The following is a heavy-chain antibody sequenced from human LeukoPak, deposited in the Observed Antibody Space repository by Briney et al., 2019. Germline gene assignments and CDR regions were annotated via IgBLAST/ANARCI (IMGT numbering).Heavy chain of an antibody. J-gene: IGHJ3*01. CDR3: ARDVAAAGSAFDF. CDR2: INPSGGSQ. CDR1: GYTFINYY. V-gene: IGHV1-46*01. D-gene: IGHD6-13*01. Sequence: ASVKVSCKSSGYTFINYYIHWVRQAPGQGLELMGIINPSGGSQTYAQKFQGRVTMTSDMSTSTVYMEMSSLGSEDTAVYYCARDVAAAGSAFDFWGQGTMVTVSS.